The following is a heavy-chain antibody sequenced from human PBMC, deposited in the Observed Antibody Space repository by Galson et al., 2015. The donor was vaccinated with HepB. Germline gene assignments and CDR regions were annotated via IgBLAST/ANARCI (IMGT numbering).Heavy chain of an antibody. CDR3: ARGMDYYHFWRGHYRALFSVPDH. Sequence: SVKVSCKASGYTFTTYYMHWVRQAPGQGLEWMGMIDPSEGSTSYSQKFQGRVNMTRDTSTNTVKMELSSLRYEDTAVYFCARGMDYYHFWRGHYRALFSVPDHWGQGTLVTVSS. V-gene: IGHV1-46*01. D-gene: IGHD3-3*01. CDR1: GYTFTTYY. CDR2: IDPSEGST. J-gene: IGHJ4*02.